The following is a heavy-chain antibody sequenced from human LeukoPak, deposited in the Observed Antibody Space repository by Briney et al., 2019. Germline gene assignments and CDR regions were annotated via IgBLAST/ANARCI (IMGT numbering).Heavy chain of an antibody. CDR3: AKDRITISLTGAFDI. D-gene: IGHD3-9*01. CDR2: ISGSGGST. Sequence: GGSLGLSCAASGFTFSSYAMSWVRQAPGKGLEWVSAISGSGGSTYYADSVKGRFTISRDNSKNTLYLQMNSLRAEDAAVYYCAKDRITISLTGAFDIWGQGTMVTVSS. J-gene: IGHJ3*02. CDR1: GFTFSSYA. V-gene: IGHV3-23*01.